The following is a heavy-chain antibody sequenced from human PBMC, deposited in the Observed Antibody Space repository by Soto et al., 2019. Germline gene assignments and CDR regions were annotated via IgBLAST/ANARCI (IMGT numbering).Heavy chain of an antibody. CDR2: ISYDGSNK. D-gene: IGHD3-10*01. Sequence: QVQLVESGGGVVQPGRSLRLSCAASGFTFSSYGMHWVRQAPGKGLEWVAVISYDGSNKYYADSVKGRFTISRDNSKNTLYRQMNSLRAEDTAVYYCAKAKPYYYGSGGSRGLGWFDPWGQGTLVTVSS. V-gene: IGHV3-30*18. CDR3: AKAKPYYYGSGGSRGLGWFDP. CDR1: GFTFSSYG. J-gene: IGHJ5*02.